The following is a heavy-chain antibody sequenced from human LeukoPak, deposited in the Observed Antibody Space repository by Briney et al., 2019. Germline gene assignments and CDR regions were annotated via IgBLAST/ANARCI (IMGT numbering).Heavy chain of an antibody. CDR2: IIPIFGTA. J-gene: IGHJ6*03. CDR3: AREGPYYDILTGYYIDYYYYYMDV. D-gene: IGHD3-9*01. CDR1: GGTFSSYA. Sequence: ASVKVSCKASGGTFSSYAISWVRQAPGQGLEWMGGIIPIFGTANYAQKFQGRVTITADESTSTAYMELRSLRSDDTAVYYCAREGPYYDILTGYYIDYYYYYMDVWGKGTTVTVSS. V-gene: IGHV1-69*13.